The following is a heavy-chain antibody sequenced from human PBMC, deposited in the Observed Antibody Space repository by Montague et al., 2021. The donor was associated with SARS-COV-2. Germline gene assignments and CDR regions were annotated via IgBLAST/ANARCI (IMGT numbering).Heavy chain of an antibody. D-gene: IGHD6-13*01. Sequence: SETLSLTCTVSGDSISYFYCSWIWQPAGKGLERIGRVSASGSTNYNSSLNSRVTISVDTYKKQFSLRLSPVTAADTAVYYCARDVVAAPGTFDYWGQGTLVTVAS. V-gene: IGHV4-4*07. J-gene: IGHJ4*02. CDR3: ARDVVAAPGTFDY. CDR1: GDSISYFY. CDR2: VSASGST.